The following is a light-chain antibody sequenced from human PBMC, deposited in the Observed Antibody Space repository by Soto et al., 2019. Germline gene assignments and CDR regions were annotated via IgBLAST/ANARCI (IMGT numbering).Light chain of an antibody. V-gene: IGKV3-11*01. CDR2: GAS. CDR3: QQRNNWVT. CDR1: QSVSSY. J-gene: IGKJ4*01. Sequence: EILLTQSPATLSLSPGERATLPCRASQSVSSYLAWYQQKPGQAPRLLIRGASNRATGIPARFSGSGSGTDFILTISSLEPEDFGVYYCQQRNNWVTFGGGTKVDIK.